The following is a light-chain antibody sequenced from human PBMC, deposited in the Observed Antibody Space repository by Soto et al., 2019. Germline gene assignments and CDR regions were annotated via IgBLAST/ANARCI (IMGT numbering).Light chain of an antibody. Sequence: AIQMTQSPSSLSASVGDRVTITCRASQGIRNELGWYQQKTGKAPKLLIYAASTLQSGVPSRFSGSGSGTDFTLTISSLQPEDFANYYCLQDYNYPWTFGQGTKVEIK. CDR2: AAS. CDR3: LQDYNYPWT. V-gene: IGKV1-6*01. CDR1: QGIRNE. J-gene: IGKJ1*01.